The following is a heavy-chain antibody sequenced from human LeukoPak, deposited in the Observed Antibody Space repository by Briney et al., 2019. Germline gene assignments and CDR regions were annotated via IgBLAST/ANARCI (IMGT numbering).Heavy chain of an antibody. D-gene: IGHD3-9*01. J-gene: IGHJ4*02. CDR1: GGSISSGDYY. V-gene: IGHV4-30-4*01. CDR3: ARALGNDILTLDY. Sequence: SETLSLTCTVSGGSISSGDYYCSWIRQPPGKGLEWIGYIYYSGSTYYNPSLKSRVTISVDTSKNQFSLKLSSVTAADTAVYYCARALGNDILTLDYWGQGTLVTVSS. CDR2: IYYSGST.